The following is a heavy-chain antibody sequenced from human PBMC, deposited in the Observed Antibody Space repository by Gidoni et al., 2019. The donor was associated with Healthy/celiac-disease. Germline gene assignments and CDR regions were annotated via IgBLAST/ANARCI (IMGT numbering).Heavy chain of an antibody. J-gene: IGHJ3*02. D-gene: IGHD3-10*01. CDR3: ARVPLPLWFGETPVGPDAFDI. Sequence: EVQLVESGGGLVQPGGSLRLSCAASGFTFSSYEMNWVRQAPGKGLEWVSYISSSGSTIYYADSVKGRFTISRDNAKNSLYLQMNSLRAEDTAVYYCARVPLPLWFGETPVGPDAFDIWGQGTMVTVSS. CDR1: GFTFSSYE. V-gene: IGHV3-48*03. CDR2: ISSSGSTI.